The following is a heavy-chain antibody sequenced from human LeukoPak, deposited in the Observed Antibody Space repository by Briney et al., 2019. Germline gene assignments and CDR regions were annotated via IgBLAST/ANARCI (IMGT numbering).Heavy chain of an antibody. CDR2: INQSGST. Sequence: SETLSLTCAVYGGSFSGYSWSWIRQPPGKGLEWIGEINQSGSTNYNPSLKSRVTISVDTSKNQFSLKLSSVTAADTAVYYCASLGGNYWGQGTLVTVSS. J-gene: IGHJ4*02. CDR3: ASLGGNY. V-gene: IGHV4-34*01. D-gene: IGHD3-10*01. CDR1: GGSFSGYS.